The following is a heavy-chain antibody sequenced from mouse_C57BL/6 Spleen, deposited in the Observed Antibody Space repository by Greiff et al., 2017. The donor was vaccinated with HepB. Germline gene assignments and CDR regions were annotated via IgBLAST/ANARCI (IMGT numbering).Heavy chain of an antibody. V-gene: IGHV1-69*01. Sequence: QVQLQQPGAELVMPGASVKLSCKASGYTFTSYWMHWVKQRPGQGLEWIGEIDPSDSYTNYNQKFKGKSTLTVDKSSSTAYMQLSSLTSEDSAVYYCARLGLRHAMDYWGQGTSVTVSS. CDR3: ARLGLRHAMDY. CDR2: IDPSDSYT. D-gene: IGHD2-12*01. CDR1: GYTFTSYW. J-gene: IGHJ4*01.